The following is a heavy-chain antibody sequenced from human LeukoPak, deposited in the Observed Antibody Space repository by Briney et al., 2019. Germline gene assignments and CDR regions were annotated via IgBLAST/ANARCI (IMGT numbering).Heavy chain of an antibody. J-gene: IGHJ6*02. CDR1: GFPFSSYW. CDR3: ARAADFWSGYPSMDV. Sequence: PGGSLRLSCAASGFPFSSYWMSWVRQTLGKGLEWVANIKEGGSEKYYVDSVKGRFTISRDNAKNSLYLQMNSLRAEDTAVYYCARAADFWSGYPSMDVWGQGTTVTVSS. D-gene: IGHD3-3*01. V-gene: IGHV3-7*02. CDR2: IKEGGSEK.